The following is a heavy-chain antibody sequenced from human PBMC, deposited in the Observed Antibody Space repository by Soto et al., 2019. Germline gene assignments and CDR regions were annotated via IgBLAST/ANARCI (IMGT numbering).Heavy chain of an antibody. D-gene: IGHD6-13*01. CDR2: INWNSGSI. CDR3: VKDESINWYSGHFRH. J-gene: IGHJ1*01. V-gene: IGHV3-9*01. CDR1: GFTFDDYA. Sequence: GGSLRLSCAASGFTFDDYAMHWVRQVPGKGLEWVSGINWNSGSIGYGDSVKGRFAISRDNAKSSLHLQMNSLSAEDTAFYYCVKDESINWYSGHFRHWGQGTLVTVSS.